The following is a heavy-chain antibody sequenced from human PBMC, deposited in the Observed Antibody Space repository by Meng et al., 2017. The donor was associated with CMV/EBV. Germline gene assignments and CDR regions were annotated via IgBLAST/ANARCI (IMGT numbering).Heavy chain of an antibody. CDR1: GFTFSSYS. J-gene: IGHJ3*02. Sequence: GGSLRLSCAASGFTFSSYSMNWVRQAPGKGLEWVSSISSSSNSYIYYADSVKGRFTISRDNAKNSLYLQMNSLRAEDTAVYYCARDDPRTSGRVCAFDIWGQGTMVTVSS. CDR2: ISSSSNSYI. CDR3: ARDDPRTSGRVCAFDI. D-gene: IGHD6-25*01. V-gene: IGHV3-21*01.